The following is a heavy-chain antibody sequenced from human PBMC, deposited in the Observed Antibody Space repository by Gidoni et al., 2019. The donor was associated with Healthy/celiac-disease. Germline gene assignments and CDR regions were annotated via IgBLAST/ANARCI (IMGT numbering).Heavy chain of an antibody. CDR2: ISGSGGST. V-gene: IGHV3-23*01. CDR1: GFTFRRYA. D-gene: IGHD3-10*01. Sequence: EVQLLESGGGLVQHGGFLRLPCAAAGFTFRRYAMSWVSQAPGKGLECVSAISGSGGSTYYADSVKGRLTISRDNSKNTLYLQMNSLRAEDTAVYYCAKLPGPWFGELAEYFDYWGQGTLVTVSS. J-gene: IGHJ4*02. CDR3: AKLPGPWFGELAEYFDY.